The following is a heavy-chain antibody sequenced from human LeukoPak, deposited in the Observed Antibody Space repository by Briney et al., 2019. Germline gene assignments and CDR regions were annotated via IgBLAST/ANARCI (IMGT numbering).Heavy chain of an antibody. Sequence: SETLSLTCTVSGGSISSGGYYWSWIRQHPGKGLEWIEYIYYSGSTYYNPSLKSRVTISVDTSKNQFSLKLSSVTAADTAVYYCARAGTGDYHFDYWGQGTLVTVSS. CDR1: GGSISSGGYY. D-gene: IGHD4-17*01. J-gene: IGHJ4*02. CDR2: IYYSGST. V-gene: IGHV4-31*03. CDR3: ARAGTGDYHFDY.